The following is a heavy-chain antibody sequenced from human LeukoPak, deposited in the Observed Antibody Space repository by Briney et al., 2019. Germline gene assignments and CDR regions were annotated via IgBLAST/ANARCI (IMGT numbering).Heavy chain of an antibody. CDR1: GFNVNSKY. V-gene: IGHV3-66*01. J-gene: IGHJ6*02. CDR3: ARGLGGLGNSWYFSYALDG. Sequence: GGSLRLSCAASGFNVNSKYISWVRQAPGKGLEWVSVIYSGGSISYAESVKGRFTLSRDNSNNRLYLQMNSLRAEDTAVYYCARGLGGLGNSWYFSYALDGWGQGTTVTVSS. D-gene: IGHD1-26*01. CDR2: IYSGGSI.